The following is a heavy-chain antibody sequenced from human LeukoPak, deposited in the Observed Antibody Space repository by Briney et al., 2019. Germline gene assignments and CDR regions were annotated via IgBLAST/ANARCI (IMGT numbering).Heavy chain of an antibody. CDR1: GGSISNYY. CDR3: ARLTIRDDAFDI. V-gene: IGHV4-59*12. CDR2: IYYSGST. J-gene: IGHJ3*02. Sequence: KSSETLSLTCTVSGGSISNYYWSWIRQPPGKGLEWIGYIYYSGSTNYNPSLKSRVSISIDTSKNQFSLKLTSVTAADTAVYYCARLTIRDDAFDIWGQGTMVTDSS. D-gene: IGHD3-10*01.